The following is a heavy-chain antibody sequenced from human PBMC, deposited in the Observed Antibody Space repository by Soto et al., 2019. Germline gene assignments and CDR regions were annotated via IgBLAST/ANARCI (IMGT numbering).Heavy chain of an antibody. V-gene: IGHV4-31*03. Sequence: SETLSLTCTASGGSISSGGYYWSWIRQHPGKGLEWIGYIYYSGSTYYNPSLKSRVTISVDTSKNQFSLKLSSVTAADTAVYYCAREKWTYYDSSGYYRYFDYWGQGTLVTVSS. CDR3: AREKWTYYDSSGYYRYFDY. D-gene: IGHD3-22*01. CDR1: GGSISSGGYY. J-gene: IGHJ4*02. CDR2: IYYSGST.